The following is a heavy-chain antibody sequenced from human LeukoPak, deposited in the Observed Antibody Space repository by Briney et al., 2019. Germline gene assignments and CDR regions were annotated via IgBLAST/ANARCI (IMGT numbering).Heavy chain of an antibody. D-gene: IGHD6-19*01. CDR3: ARERREYSSGWSLGGFDY. V-gene: IGHV4-61*02. CDR2: IYTSGST. J-gene: IGHJ4*02. CDR1: GGSIGSGSYY. Sequence: SETLSLTCTVSGGSIGSGSYYWSWIRQPAGKGLEWIGRIYTSGSTNYNPSLKSRVTISVDTSKNQFSLKLTSVTAADTAVYHCARERREYSSGWSLGGFDYWGQGTLVTVSS.